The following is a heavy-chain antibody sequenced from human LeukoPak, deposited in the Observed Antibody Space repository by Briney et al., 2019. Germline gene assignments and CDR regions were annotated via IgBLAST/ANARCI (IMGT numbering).Heavy chain of an antibody. V-gene: IGHV4-39*07. D-gene: IGHD2-15*01. CDR1: GGSISSSSYY. CDR2: IYYSGST. J-gene: IGHJ5*02. Sequence: SETLSLTCTVSGGSISSSSYYWGWIRQPPGKGLEWIGSIYYSGSTYYNPSLKSRVTISVDTSKSQFSLKLSSVTAADTAVYYCARDVVVVVAAANWFDPWGQGTLVTVSS. CDR3: ARDVVVVVAAANWFDP.